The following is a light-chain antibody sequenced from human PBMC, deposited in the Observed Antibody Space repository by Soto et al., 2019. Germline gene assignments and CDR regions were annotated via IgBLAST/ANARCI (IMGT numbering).Light chain of an antibody. Sequence: QLVLTQSSSASASLGSSVKLTCTLSSGHSSYIIAWHQQQPGKAPRYLMKLEGSGSCNKGSGVPDRFSGSSSGADRYLTISNLQSEDEADYYCETWDSNTHKVFGGGTKVTVL. V-gene: IGLV4-60*03. CDR1: SGHSSYI. CDR2: LEGSGSC. CDR3: ETWDSNTHKV. J-gene: IGLJ2*01.